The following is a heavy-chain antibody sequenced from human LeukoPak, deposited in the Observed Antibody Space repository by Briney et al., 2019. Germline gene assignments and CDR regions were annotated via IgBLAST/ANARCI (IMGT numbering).Heavy chain of an antibody. CDR1: GGPVSSGSYH. CDR2: IYYSGST. J-gene: IGHJ5*02. Sequence: SDTLSLTCTVSGGPVSSGSYHWSWIRQPPGKGLDWIGYIYYSGSTNYNPSLKSRVTISVDTSKNQFSLKLSSVTAADTAVYYCAQGLGAVAGSNWFDPWGQGTLVTVSS. V-gene: IGHV4-61*01. D-gene: IGHD6-19*01. CDR3: AQGLGAVAGSNWFDP.